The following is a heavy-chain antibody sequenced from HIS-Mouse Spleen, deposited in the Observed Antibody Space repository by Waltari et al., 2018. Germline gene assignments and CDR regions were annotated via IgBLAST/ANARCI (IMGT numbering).Heavy chain of an antibody. CDR3: AKETGDYYYYYGMDV. Sequence: QVQLVESGGGVVQPGRSLRLSCAASGFTFSSYGMHWVRQAPGKGLEWVAVISYDGSNKYYADSVKGRFTISRDNSKNTLYLQMNSLRAEDTAVYYCAKETGDYYYYYGMDVWGQGTTVTVSS. V-gene: IGHV3-30*18. J-gene: IGHJ6*02. CDR1: GFTFSSYG. D-gene: IGHD7-27*01. CDR2: ISYDGSNK.